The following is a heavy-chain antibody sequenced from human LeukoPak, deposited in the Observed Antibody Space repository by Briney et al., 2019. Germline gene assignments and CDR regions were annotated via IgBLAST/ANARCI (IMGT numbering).Heavy chain of an antibody. V-gene: IGHV4-59*08. CDR3: ARHKQSYYFDY. Sequence: SETLSLTCTVSGGSISSYYWSWIRQPPGKGLEWIGCIYYSGSTNYNPSLKSRVTISVDTSKNQFSLKLSSVTAADTAVYYCARHKQSYYFDYWGQGTLVTVSS. CDR2: IYYSGST. D-gene: IGHD1/OR15-1a*01. CDR1: GGSISSYY. J-gene: IGHJ4*02.